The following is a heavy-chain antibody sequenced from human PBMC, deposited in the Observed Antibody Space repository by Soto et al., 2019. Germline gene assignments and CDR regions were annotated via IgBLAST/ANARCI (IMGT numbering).Heavy chain of an antibody. V-gene: IGHV3-30-3*01. J-gene: IGHJ6*02. CDR2: VSLDGSKK. Sequence: QMQLVESGGGVVQPGGSLRLSCAASGFTFNYYPMHWVRQAPGKGLEWVAVVSLDGSKKYYGDSGKGRFPISKDNSKNTLYLQMNSLRREDTAVYYCARLPGPLVAVLYIYPLDGREAMSDVDVWGQGTTVTVSS. CDR3: ARLPGPLVAVLYIYPLDGREAMSDVDV. CDR1: GFTFNYYP. D-gene: IGHD6-19*01.